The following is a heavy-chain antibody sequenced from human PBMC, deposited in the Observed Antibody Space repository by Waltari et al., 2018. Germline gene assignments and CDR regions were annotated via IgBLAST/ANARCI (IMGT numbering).Heavy chain of an antibody. D-gene: IGHD5-18*01. CDR3: AKDRDRNLPGYTYGPSPDY. V-gene: IGHV3-30*02. CDR1: GCTFSNVG. J-gene: IGHJ4*02. Sequence: VQLVESGGGVVKRGGSWRPPWSGCGCTFSNVGRNGVGKAPGKGLEWVAFIRYDGSHTYYADSVKGRFTISRDNSKNTLYLQMNSLRARDTALYYCAKDRDRNLPGYTYGPSPDYWGQGTLVTVSS. CDR2: IRYDGSHT.